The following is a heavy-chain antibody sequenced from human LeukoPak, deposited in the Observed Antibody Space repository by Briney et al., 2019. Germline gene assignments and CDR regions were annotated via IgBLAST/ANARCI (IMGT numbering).Heavy chain of an antibody. CDR2: LHSSGRT. D-gene: IGHD6-19*01. V-gene: IGHV4-39*01. Sequence: SETLSLTCTVSGGSLSSTDFYWGWVRQPPGKGLQWVASLHSSGRTYNNPSFGSRLSVSLDTSQNQFSLHLASVTAADTAVYYCARGGLSNSGWSFDHWGQGILVPVSS. J-gene: IGHJ4*02. CDR3: ARGGLSNSGWSFDH. CDR1: GGSLSSTDFY.